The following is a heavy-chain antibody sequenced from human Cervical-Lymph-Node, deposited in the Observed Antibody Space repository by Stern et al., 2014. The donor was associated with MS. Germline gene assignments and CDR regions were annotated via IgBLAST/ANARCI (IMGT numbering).Heavy chain of an antibody. D-gene: IGHD2-15*01. CDR2: LSWDDDK. Sequence: QVTLRESGPTLVKPTQTLTLTCALSGFSLKSAGVGVGWIRQPPGKALEWLAVLSWDDDKRHSPSLKPRLTITKDTSKNHVVLTLTNMDPMDTGTYYCAARGGFCGGGSCSSAGFDFWGQGTMVSVSS. CDR3: AARGGFCGGGSCSSAGFDF. V-gene: IGHV2-5*02. J-gene: IGHJ3*01. CDR1: GFSLKSAGVG.